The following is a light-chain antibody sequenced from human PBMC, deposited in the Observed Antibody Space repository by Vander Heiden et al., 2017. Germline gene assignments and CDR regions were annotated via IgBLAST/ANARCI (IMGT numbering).Light chain of an antibody. J-gene: IGKJ3*01. CDR2: LGS. V-gene: IGKV2-28*01. CDR1: QSLLHSNGYNY. CDR3: MQALQTPRFT. Sequence: ASISCRSSQSLLHSNGYNYLDWYLQKPGQSPQLLIYLGSNRASGVPDRFSGSGSGTDFTLKISRVEAEDVGVYYCMQALQTPRFTFGPGTKVXIK.